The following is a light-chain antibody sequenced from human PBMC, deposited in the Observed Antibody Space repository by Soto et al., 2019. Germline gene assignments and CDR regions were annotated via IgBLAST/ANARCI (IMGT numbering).Light chain of an antibody. V-gene: IGKV3-15*01. Sequence: EIVMAQSPATLSVSPVERATLSCRASHRVSSYLAWYQQRPGQAPRLLIYGASTRATGIPARFSGSASGTEFTLTISSLQSEDSGVYYCQQYNDWPRTFGHGTKVDIK. CDR3: QQYNDWPRT. CDR2: GAS. J-gene: IGKJ1*01. CDR1: HRVSSY.